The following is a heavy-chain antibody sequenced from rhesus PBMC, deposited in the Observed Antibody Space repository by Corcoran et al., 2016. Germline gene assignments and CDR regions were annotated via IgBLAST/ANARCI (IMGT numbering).Heavy chain of an antibody. V-gene: IGHV3S26*01. CDR1: GFTFSSYV. Sequence: DVQLVESGGGLVKPGGSLRLSCVASGFTFSSYVMHWVRQAPGKGLEWVSVISESGGSISYADSVKGRFTYSRDNAKNSLFLQMNSLRAEDTAVYYCTRDRPYSSGWYYFDYWGQGVLVTVSS. CDR2: ISESGGSI. CDR3: TRDRPYSSGWYYFDY. D-gene: IGHD6-31*01. J-gene: IGHJ4*01.